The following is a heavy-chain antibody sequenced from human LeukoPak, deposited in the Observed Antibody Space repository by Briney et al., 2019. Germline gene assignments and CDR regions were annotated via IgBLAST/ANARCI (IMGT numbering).Heavy chain of an antibody. D-gene: IGHD3-22*01. CDR1: GGSISSYY. V-gene: IGHV4-59*08. Sequence: SETLSLTCTVSGGSISSYYWSWIRQPPGKGLEWIGYIYYSGSTNYNPSLKSRVTISVDTSKNQFSLKLTSVTAADTAVYYCAGTSSGYYRFDYWGQGTLVTVPS. J-gene: IGHJ4*02. CDR3: AGTSSGYYRFDY. CDR2: IYYSGST.